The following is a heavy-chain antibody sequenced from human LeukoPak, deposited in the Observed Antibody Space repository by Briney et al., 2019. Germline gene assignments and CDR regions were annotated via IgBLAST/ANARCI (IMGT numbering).Heavy chain of an antibody. J-gene: IGHJ4*02. Sequence: PGGSLRPSCAASGFTFSSYAMSWVRQAPGKGLEWVSAISGSGGSTYYADSVKGRFTISRDNSKNTLYLQMNSLRAEDTAVYYCAKSAGELLLLYYFDYWGQGTLVTVSS. CDR1: GFTFSSYA. CDR3: AKSAGELLLLYYFDY. D-gene: IGHD1-26*01. V-gene: IGHV3-23*01. CDR2: ISGSGGST.